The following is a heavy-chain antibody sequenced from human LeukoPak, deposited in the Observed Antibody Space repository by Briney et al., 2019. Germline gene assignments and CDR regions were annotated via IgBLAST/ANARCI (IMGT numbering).Heavy chain of an antibody. D-gene: IGHD3-10*01. J-gene: IGHJ4*02. CDR2: IKSKTDGGTT. Sequence: PGGSLRLSCAASGFTFSNAWMSWVRQAPGKGLEWVGRIKSKTDGGTTDYAAPVKGRFTISRDDSKNTLYLQMNSLKTEDTAVYYCTAWFGELPPFDYWGQGTLVTVSS. CDR1: GFTFSNAW. V-gene: IGHV3-15*01. CDR3: TAWFGELPPFDY.